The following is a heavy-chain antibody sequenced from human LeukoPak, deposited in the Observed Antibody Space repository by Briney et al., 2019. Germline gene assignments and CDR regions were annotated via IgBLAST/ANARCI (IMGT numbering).Heavy chain of an antibody. CDR2: ISSSGSTI. CDR3: ATSRRAKSWRSFDWFSFDY. CDR1: GFTFSDYY. D-gene: IGHD3-9*01. V-gene: IGHV3-11*01. J-gene: IGHJ4*02. Sequence: GGSLRLSCAASGFTFSDYYMSWIRQAPGKGLEWVSYISSSGSTIYYADSVKGRFTISRDNAKNSLYLQMNSLRAEDTAVYYCATSRRAKSWRSFDWFSFDYWGQGTLVTVSS.